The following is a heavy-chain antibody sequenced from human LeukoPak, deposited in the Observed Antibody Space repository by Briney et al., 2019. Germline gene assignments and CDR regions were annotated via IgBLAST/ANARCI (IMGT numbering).Heavy chain of an antibody. J-gene: IGHJ5*02. Sequence: PSETLSLTCTVSGGSISSYYWSWIRQPPGKGLEWIGYIYYSGSTNYNPSLKSRVTISVDTSKNQFSLKLSSVTAADTAVYYCARAYGSFSCWFDPWGQGTLVTVSS. D-gene: IGHD3-10*01. CDR2: IYYSGST. CDR1: GGSISSYY. CDR3: ARAYGSFSCWFDP. V-gene: IGHV4-59*01.